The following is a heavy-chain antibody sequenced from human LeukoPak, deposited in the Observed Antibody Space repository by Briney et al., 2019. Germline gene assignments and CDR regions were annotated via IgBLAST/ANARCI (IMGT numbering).Heavy chain of an antibody. CDR3: ASKDPYDSRGYLLDY. D-gene: IGHD3-22*01. CDR2: INPNSGGT. CDR1: GYTFTGYY. V-gene: IGHV1-2*02. Sequence: ASVKVSCKASGYTFTGYYMHWVRQAPGQGLEWMGWINPNSGGTNYAQKFQGRVTMTRDTSISTAYMELSRLRSEDTAVYYCASKDPYDSRGYLLDYWGQGTLVTVSS. J-gene: IGHJ4*02.